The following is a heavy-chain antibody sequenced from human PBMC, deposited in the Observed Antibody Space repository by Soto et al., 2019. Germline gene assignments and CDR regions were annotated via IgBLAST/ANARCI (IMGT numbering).Heavy chain of an antibody. CDR2: VKSKADGGTA. D-gene: IGHD3-3*01. CDR1: GFSITNTW. Sequence: VQLVESGGGLVQPGGSLRLSCAASGFSITNTWMHWVRQAPGKGLEWVGRVKSKADGGTADYAAPVKGRFTVSRDDSKNTQYLQRNSLKMEDTAVYYCNSYPDFWGGHTPLWGQGTLVTVSS. V-gene: IGHV3-15*07. CDR3: NSYPDFWGGHTPL. J-gene: IGHJ4*02.